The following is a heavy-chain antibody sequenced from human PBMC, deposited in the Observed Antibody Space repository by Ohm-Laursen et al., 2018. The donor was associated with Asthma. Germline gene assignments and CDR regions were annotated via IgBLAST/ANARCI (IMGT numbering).Heavy chain of an antibody. V-gene: IGHV3-30*18. CDR3: AKDLLYDSSGYYFA. CDR2: ISYDGSLK. Sequence: SLRLSCSAAGFTFRSYGMYWVRQAPGKGLEWVAAISYDGSLKFYGDSVKGRFTISRDNSKNTLYLQMNSLRAEDTAVYYCAKDLLYDSSGYYFAWGQGTLVTVSS. CDR1: GFTFRSYG. D-gene: IGHD3-22*01. J-gene: IGHJ5*02.